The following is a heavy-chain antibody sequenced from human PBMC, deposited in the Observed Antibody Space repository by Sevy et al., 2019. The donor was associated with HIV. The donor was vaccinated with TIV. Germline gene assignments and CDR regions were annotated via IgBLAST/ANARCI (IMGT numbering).Heavy chain of an antibody. CDR3: ARRLYYSDSSGYLDY. V-gene: IGHV4-39*01. Sequence: SETLSLTCTVSGDSVSSSSYSWAWIRQPPGKGLEWIGSIYYSGSAYYNPSLKSRVTISVDTSKNQFSLKLSSVTAADTAVYYCARRLYYSDSSGYLDYWGHGTLVTVSS. J-gene: IGHJ4*01. D-gene: IGHD3-22*01. CDR1: GDSVSSSSYS. CDR2: IYYSGSA.